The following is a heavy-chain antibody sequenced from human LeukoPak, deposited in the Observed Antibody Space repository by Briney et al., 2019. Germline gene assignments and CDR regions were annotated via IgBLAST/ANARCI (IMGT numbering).Heavy chain of an antibody. D-gene: IGHD4-11*01. CDR3: ARDPTVTTYYYYGMDV. V-gene: IGHV1-2*02. Sequence: ASVKVSCKASGYTFTGYYMHWVRQAPGQGLEWMGWINPNSGSTNYAQKFQGRVTMTRDTSISTAYMELSRLRSDDTAVYYCARDPTVTTYYYYGMDVWGQGTTVTVSS. J-gene: IGHJ6*02. CDR2: INPNSGST. CDR1: GYTFTGYY.